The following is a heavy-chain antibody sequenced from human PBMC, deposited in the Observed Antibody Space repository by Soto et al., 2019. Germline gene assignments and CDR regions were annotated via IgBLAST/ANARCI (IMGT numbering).Heavy chain of an antibody. J-gene: IGHJ3*02. CDR1: GFTFSSYG. Sequence: GGSLRLSCAASGFTFSSYGMSWVRQAPGKGLEWVSGISGSGGNTYYADSVKGRFTISRDKSKNTLYLQMNSLRAEDTAVYYCAKGGVGAFDIWGQGTMVTVSS. CDR3: AKGGVGAFDI. D-gene: IGHD1-26*01. V-gene: IGHV3-23*01. CDR2: ISGSGGNT.